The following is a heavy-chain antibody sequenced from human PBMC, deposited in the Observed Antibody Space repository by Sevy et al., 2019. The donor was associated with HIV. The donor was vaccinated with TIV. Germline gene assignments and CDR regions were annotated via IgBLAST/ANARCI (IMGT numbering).Heavy chain of an antibody. J-gene: IGHJ5*01. Sequence: GGSLRLSCAASGFTFSSYSMIWVRQAPGKGLEWISYISGASVTIYYADSVKGRFTISRDNAKKSVYLEMNSLRVEDTAVYYCARDWWDSYGSDWLDSWGQGTLVTVSS. CDR3: ARDWWDSYGSDWLDS. CDR2: ISGASVTI. CDR1: GFTFSSYS. V-gene: IGHV3-48*01. D-gene: IGHD5-18*01.